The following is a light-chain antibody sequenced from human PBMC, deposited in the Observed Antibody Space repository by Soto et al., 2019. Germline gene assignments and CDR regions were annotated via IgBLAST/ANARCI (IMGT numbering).Light chain of an antibody. CDR1: QSFSNW. V-gene: IGKV1-5*03. CDR3: QQYNSYSWT. CDR2: KAS. J-gene: IGKJ1*01. Sequence: DIQMTQSPSTLSASVGDKVTITCRASQSFSNWLAWYQQKPGKAPNFLIYKASTLESVVPSRFSGSGSGTEFTLPISSLQPADFATYYCQQYNSYSWTFGQGTKVEIK.